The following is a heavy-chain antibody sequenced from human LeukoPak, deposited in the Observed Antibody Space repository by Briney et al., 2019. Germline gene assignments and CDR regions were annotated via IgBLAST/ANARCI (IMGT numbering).Heavy chain of an antibody. Sequence: GGSLRLSCAASGFTFSSYSVNWVRQAPGKGLEWVSSISSSTSYIYYADSVRGRFTISGDNAKNSLYLQMNSLRAEDTAVYYCARVTRTRGAFDIWGQGTMVTVSS. CDR2: ISSSTSYI. V-gene: IGHV3-21*04. D-gene: IGHD1-7*01. J-gene: IGHJ3*02. CDR3: ARVTRTRGAFDI. CDR1: GFTFSSYS.